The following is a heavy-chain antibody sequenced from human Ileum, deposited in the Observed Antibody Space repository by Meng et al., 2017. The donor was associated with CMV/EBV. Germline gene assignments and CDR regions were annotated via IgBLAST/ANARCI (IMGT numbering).Heavy chain of an antibody. Sequence: VQLQDSGPGLGKPPQTLPLTCTVSGGSISSGDYYWNCIRQPPGKGLEWIGYIYYSGSTYFNPSLKSRVTISVDTSKNQFSLKLNSVTAADTAVYYCARQEELWGYFDYWGQGTLVTVSS. CDR1: GGSISSGDYY. CDR3: ARQEELWGYFDY. V-gene: IGHV4-30-4*08. J-gene: IGHJ4*02. CDR2: IYYSGST. D-gene: IGHD1-7*01.